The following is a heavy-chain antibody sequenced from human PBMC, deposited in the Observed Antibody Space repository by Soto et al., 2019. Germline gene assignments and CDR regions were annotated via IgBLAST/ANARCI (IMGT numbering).Heavy chain of an antibody. CDR2: INPNSDGT. V-gene: IGHV1-2*04. J-gene: IGHJ6*03. Sequence: QVQLVQSGAEVKKPGASVKVSCKASGYTFTGYYMHWVRQAPGQGLEWMGWINPNSDGTNYAQKFQGWVTMTRDTSISTAYMELSRLRSDDTAVYYCARSVVTTPSRDYYYMDVWGKGTTVTVSS. D-gene: IGHD4-4*01. CDR1: GYTFTGYY. CDR3: ARSVVTTPSRDYYYMDV.